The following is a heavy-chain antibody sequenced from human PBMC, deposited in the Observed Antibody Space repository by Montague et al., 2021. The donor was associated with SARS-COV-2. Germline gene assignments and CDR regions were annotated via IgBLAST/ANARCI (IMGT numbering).Heavy chain of an antibody. CDR3: ARGTSNYYNSSGYSDY. V-gene: IGHV1-18*01. J-gene: IGHJ4*02. CDR1: GYSFTSYA. CDR2: ISAYNGNT. Sequence: SVKVSFKASGYSFTSYAINWVRQAPGQGLEWMGWISAYNGNTNYAQKLQGRVTMTTHRSTNTAYMELRNLRSDDTAVYYCARGTSNYYNSSGYSDYWGQGTLVTVSS. D-gene: IGHD3-22*01.